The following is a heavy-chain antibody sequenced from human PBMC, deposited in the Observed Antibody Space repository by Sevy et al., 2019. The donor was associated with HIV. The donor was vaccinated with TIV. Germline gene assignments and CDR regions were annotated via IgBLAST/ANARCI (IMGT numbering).Heavy chain of an antibody. CDR2: ISGSGGST. J-gene: IGHJ4*02. D-gene: IGHD4-4*01. CDR1: GFTFSSYA. CDR3: AKREDPATVTTPYFDY. V-gene: IGHV3-23*01. Sequence: GGSLRLSCAASGFTFSSYAMSWVRQAPGKGLEWVSAISGSGGSTYYAHSVKGRFTISRDNSKNTLYLQRNSLRAEDTAVYYCAKREDPATVTTPYFDYWGQGTLVTVS.